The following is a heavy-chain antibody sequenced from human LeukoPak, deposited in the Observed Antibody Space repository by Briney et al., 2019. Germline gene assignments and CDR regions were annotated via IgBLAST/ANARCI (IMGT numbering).Heavy chain of an antibody. CDR1: GFSLSTSGVG. CDR2: IYWDDDK. CDR3: ARMRGIAAAVYYMDV. Sequence: SGPTLVKPTQTLTLTCTFSGFSLSTSGVGVGWIRQPPGKALEWLALIYWDDDKRYSPSLKSRLTITKDTSKNQVVLTMTNMDPVDTATYYCARMRGIAAAVYYMDVWGKGTTVTVSS. D-gene: IGHD6-13*01. J-gene: IGHJ6*03. V-gene: IGHV2-5*02.